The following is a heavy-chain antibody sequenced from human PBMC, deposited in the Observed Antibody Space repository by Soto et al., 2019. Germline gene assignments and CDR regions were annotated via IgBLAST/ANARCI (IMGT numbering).Heavy chain of an antibody. J-gene: IGHJ4*02. CDR2: IIPIFGTA. CDR1: GGTFSSYA. CDR3: ARYRYGYSYFDY. D-gene: IGHD5-18*01. Sequence: QVQLVQSGAEVKKPGSSVKVSCKASGGTFSSYAMSWVRQAPGQGLEWMGGIIPIFGTANYAQKFQGRVTITADESTSTAYMELSSLRSDDTAVYYCARYRYGYSYFDYWGQGTMVTVSS. V-gene: IGHV1-69*12.